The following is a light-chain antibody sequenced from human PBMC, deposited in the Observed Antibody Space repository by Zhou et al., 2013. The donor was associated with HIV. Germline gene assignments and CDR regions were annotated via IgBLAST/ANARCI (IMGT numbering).Light chain of an antibody. V-gene: IGKV1-39*01. J-gene: IGKJ2*01. CDR1: QSISLY. CDR3: QQANRFPQT. CDR2: RAS. Sequence: DIQMTQSPSSLSASVGDRVTITCRTSQSISLYLSWYQQKPGKAPRLLIYRASSLQSGVPSRFSGSGFGTDFTLTINRLHPEDFATYYCQQANRFPQTFGQGTKVEIK.